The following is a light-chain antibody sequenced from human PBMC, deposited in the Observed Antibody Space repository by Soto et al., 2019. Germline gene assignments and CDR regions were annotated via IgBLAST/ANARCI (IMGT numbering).Light chain of an antibody. CDR2: HVT. Sequence: QSVLTQAAPVSGSPGQSITISCTGTSSDIGHYDYVSWYQQHPGKAPKLMIYHVTYRPSGVSNRYSGSKSGYSASLTISGLQADDEADYYCCSLTTSHTYVFGSGTKVTVL. V-gene: IGLV2-14*03. CDR1: SSDIGHYDY. CDR3: CSLTTSHTYV. J-gene: IGLJ1*01.